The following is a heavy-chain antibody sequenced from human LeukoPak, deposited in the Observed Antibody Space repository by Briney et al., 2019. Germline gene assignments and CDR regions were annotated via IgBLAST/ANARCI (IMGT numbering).Heavy chain of an antibody. CDR3: AREAERGDSSSYYGYYFDY. J-gene: IGHJ4*02. D-gene: IGHD3-22*01. CDR2: IKQDGSEK. Sequence: PTGGSLRLSCAASGFTFSSYWMSWVRQAPGKGLEWVANIKQDGSEKYYVDSVKGRFTISRDSAKNSLYLQMNSLRAEDTAVYYCAREAERGDSSSYYGYYFDYWGQGALVTVSS. CDR1: GFTFSSYW. V-gene: IGHV3-7*01.